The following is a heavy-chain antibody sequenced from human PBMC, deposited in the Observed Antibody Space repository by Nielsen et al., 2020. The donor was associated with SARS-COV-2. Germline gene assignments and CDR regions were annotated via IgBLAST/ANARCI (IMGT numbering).Heavy chain of an antibody. V-gene: IGHV3-23*03. CDR3: ARHWREGATFYWFFDL. Sequence: GESLKISCAASGSTFSSSAMSWLRQTAGKGLEWVSLIYGSGTSSYYADSVKGRFTISRDNSKKTLYLQMTSLRPEDTAVYYCARHWREGATFYWFFDLWGRGTLVAVSS. D-gene: IGHD1-26*01. CDR2: IYGSGTSS. J-gene: IGHJ2*01. CDR1: GSTFSSSA.